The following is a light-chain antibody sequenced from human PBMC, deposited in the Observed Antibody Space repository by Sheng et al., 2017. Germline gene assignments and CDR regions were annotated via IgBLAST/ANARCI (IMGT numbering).Light chain of an antibody. CDR3: QQYGTSPRT. Sequence: EIVLTQSPGTLSLSPGERATLSCRASQSVVNNYLGWHQQKPGQAPRLLIYEASRRVTGTPDRFSGSGSGTDFTLTISRLEPEDFAVYYCQQYGTSPRTFGQGTKVEIK. CDR1: QSVVNNY. CDR2: EAS. V-gene: IGKV3-20*01. J-gene: IGKJ1*01.